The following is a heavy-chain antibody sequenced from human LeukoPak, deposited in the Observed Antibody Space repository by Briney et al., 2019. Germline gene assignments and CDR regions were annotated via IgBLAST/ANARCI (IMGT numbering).Heavy chain of an antibody. CDR1: GFTFGDYA. CDR3: TSGSSSWIFDY. Sequence: GGSLRLSCTASGFTFGDYAMSWVRQAPGKGLEWVGFIRSKAYGGTTEYAASVKGRFTISRDDSKSIAYLQMNSLKTEDTAVYCCTSGSSSWIFDYWGQGTLVTVSS. J-gene: IGHJ4*02. CDR2: IRSKAYGGTT. V-gene: IGHV3-49*04. D-gene: IGHD6-13*01.